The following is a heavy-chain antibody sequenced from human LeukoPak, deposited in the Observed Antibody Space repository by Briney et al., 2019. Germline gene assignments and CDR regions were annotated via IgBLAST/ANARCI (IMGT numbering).Heavy chain of an antibody. J-gene: IGHJ6*03. CDR2: IYDRVIT. D-gene: IGHD4-17*01. CDR1: GGSVSSNSYY. Sequence: SETLSLTCTVSGGSVSSNSYYWSWIRQPPGKGLEWIGYIYDRVITNYNPSLKSRVTISVDTSKNQFSLKLSSVTTADTAVYYCARDRPTTVTTEFRYYYYYMDVWGKGATVTVSS. V-gene: IGHV4-61*01. CDR3: ARDRPTTVTTEFRYYYYYMDV.